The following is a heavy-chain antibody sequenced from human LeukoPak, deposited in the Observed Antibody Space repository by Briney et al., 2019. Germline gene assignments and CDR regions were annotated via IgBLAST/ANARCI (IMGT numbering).Heavy chain of an antibody. CDR1: GGSFSGYH. Sequence: SETLSLTCAVYGGSFSGYHWSWIRQPPGKGLEWIGEINHSGSTNYDPSLKSRVTISVDTPKDQVSLKLSSVTAADTAVYFCARTKFYYGSSGYSVPFDIWGQGTMVTVSS. J-gene: IGHJ3*02. V-gene: IGHV4-34*01. D-gene: IGHD3-22*01. CDR2: INHSGST. CDR3: ARTKFYYGSSGYSVPFDI.